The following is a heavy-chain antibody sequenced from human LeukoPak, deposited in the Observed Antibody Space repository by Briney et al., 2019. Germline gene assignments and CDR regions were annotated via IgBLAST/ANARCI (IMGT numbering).Heavy chain of an antibody. V-gene: IGHV1-18*01. J-gene: IGHJ3*02. Sequence: GASVMVSCKASGYTFTRYGISWVRQAPGQGLEWMGWISAYNGNTNYAQKLQGRVTMTTDTSTSTAYMELRSLRSDYTAVYYCARQRYYYYDSSGFVSHAFDIWGQGTMVTVSS. CDR2: ISAYNGNT. D-gene: IGHD3-22*01. CDR3: ARQRYYYYDSSGFVSHAFDI. CDR1: GYTFTRYG.